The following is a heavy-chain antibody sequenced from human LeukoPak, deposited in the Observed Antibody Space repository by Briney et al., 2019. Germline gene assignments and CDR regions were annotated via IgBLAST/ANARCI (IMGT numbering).Heavy chain of an antibody. V-gene: IGHV3-30*02. J-gene: IGHJ4*02. Sequence: AGGSLRLSCAASGFTFSSYGMHWARQAPGKGLEWVAFIRYDGSNKYYADSVKGRFTISRDNSKNTLYLQMNSLRAEDTAVYYCAKDNSPYDSSGYYIDYWGQGTLVTVSS. CDR3: AKDNSPYDSSGYYIDY. CDR2: IRYDGSNK. D-gene: IGHD3-22*01. CDR1: GFTFSSYG.